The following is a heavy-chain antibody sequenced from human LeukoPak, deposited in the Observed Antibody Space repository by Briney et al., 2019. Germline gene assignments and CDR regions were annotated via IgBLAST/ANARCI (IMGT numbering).Heavy chain of an antibody. CDR2: IWYDGSNK. V-gene: IGHV3-33*01. CDR1: GFTLSSYG. CDR3: ARDGPGRVSPDY. D-gene: IGHD6-13*01. Sequence: GGSLRLSCAASGFTLSSYGMHWVRQAPGKGLEWVAVIWYDGSNKYYADSVKGRFTISRDNSKNTVYLQMNSLRAEDTAVYYCARDGPGRVSPDYWGQGTLVTVSS. J-gene: IGHJ4*02.